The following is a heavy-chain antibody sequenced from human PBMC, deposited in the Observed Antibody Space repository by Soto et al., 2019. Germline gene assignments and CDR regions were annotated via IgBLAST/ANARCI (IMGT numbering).Heavy chain of an antibody. CDR3: ATGMAALFYFFGKAG. J-gene: IGHJ6*02. CDR2: ISDDGSNK. CDR1: GFAFSSYG. V-gene: IGHV3-30*03. D-gene: IGHD6-19*01. Sequence: PVGSLRLSCAASGFAFSSYGLHWVRQAPGKGLEWVSLISDDGSNKYYADSVKGRFTISRDNSKNTLYLQMNSLRAEDTALYYCATGMAALFYFFGKAGWAQGTTVTVYS.